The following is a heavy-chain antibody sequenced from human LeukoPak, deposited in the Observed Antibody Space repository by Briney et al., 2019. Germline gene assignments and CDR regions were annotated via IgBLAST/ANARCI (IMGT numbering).Heavy chain of an antibody. CDR1: GFTFSSYA. CDR3: ASSLAAAGKEVDLFDY. J-gene: IGHJ4*02. V-gene: IGHV3-64*01. Sequence: GGSLRLSCAASGFTFSSYAMHWVRQAPGKGLEYVSAISSNGGSTYYANSVKGRFTISRDNSKNTLYLQMGSLRAEDMAVYYCASSLAAAGKEVDLFDYWGQGTLVTVSS. D-gene: IGHD6-13*01. CDR2: ISSNGGST.